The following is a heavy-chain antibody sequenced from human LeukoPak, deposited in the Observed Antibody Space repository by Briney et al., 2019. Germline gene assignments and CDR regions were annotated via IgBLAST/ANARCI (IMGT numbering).Heavy chain of an antibody. V-gene: IGHV1-3*01. CDR3: ARPASLQSDTAMVGRAFDI. CDR1: GYTFTSYA. D-gene: IGHD5-18*01. CDR2: INAGNGNT. J-gene: IGHJ3*02. Sequence: GASVKVSCKASGYTFTSYAMHWVRQAPGQRLEWMGWINAGNGNTKYSQKFQGRVTITKDTSASTAYTELSSLRSEDTAVYYCARPASLQSDTAMVGRAFDIWGQGTMVTVSS.